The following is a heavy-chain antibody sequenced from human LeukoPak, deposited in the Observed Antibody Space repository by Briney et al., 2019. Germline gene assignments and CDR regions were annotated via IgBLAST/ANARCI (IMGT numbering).Heavy chain of an antibody. D-gene: IGHD6-19*01. J-gene: IGHJ5*02. CDR1: GYSISSGYY. CDR3: ARSLQWLVRGGPSRFDP. Sequence: SETLSLTCAVSGYSISSGYYWGWIRQPPGKGLEWIGSIYHSGSTYYNPSLKSRVTISVDTSKNQFSLKLSSVTAADTAVYYCARSLQWLVRGGPSRFDPWGQGTLVTVSS. CDR2: IYHSGST. V-gene: IGHV4-38-2*01.